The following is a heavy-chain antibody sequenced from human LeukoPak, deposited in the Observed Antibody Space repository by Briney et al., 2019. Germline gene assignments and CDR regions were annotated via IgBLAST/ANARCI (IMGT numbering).Heavy chain of an antibody. D-gene: IGHD3-10*01. CDR3: ARARYLPFGDPAYFDY. J-gene: IGHJ4*02. CDR2: IYYSGST. V-gene: IGHV4-39*07. Sequence: SETLSLTCTVSGGSISSSSYYWGWIRQPPGKGLEWIGSIYYSGSTYYNPSLKSRVTISVDTSKNQFSLKLSSVTAADTAVYYCARARYLPFGDPAYFDYWGQGTLVTVSS. CDR1: GGSISSSSYY.